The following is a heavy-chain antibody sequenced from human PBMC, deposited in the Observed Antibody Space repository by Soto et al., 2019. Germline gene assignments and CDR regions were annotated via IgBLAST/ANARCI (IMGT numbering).Heavy chain of an antibody. CDR1: GFTFSSYS. CDR3: ARSIDNWDDALWYYYGMDV. J-gene: IGHJ6*02. V-gene: IGHV3-48*02. Sequence: EVQLVESGGGLVQPGGSLRLSCAASGFTFSSYSMNWIRQAPGKGLEWISYISSGSRTTYYADSVKGRFTISRDNAKNSLSVQMNSLRDEDTAVYYCARSIDNWDDALWYYYGMDVWGQGTTVTVSS. CDR2: ISSGSRTT. D-gene: IGHD1-20*01.